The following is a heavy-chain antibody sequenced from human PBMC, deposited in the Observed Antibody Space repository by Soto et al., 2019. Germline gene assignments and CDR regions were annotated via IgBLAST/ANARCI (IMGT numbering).Heavy chain of an antibody. Sequence: SVKVSCKASGGTFSSYAISWVRQAPGQGLEWMGGIIPIFGTANYAQKFQGRVTITADESTSTAYMGLSSLRSEDTAVYYCARSSFVVTAIQNGMDVWGQGTTVTVSS. D-gene: IGHD2-21*02. CDR3: ARSSFVVTAIQNGMDV. J-gene: IGHJ6*02. CDR1: GGTFSSYA. CDR2: IIPIFGTA. V-gene: IGHV1-69*13.